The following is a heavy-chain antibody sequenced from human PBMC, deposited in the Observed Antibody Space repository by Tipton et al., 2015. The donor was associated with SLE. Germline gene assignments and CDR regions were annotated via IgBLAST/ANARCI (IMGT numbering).Heavy chain of an antibody. CDR2: IYHTGST. J-gene: IGHJ4*02. CDR1: GASISSSSYF. Sequence: TLSLTCTVSGASISSSSYFWGWFRQPPGKELEWIGYIYHTGSTNYNPSLKSRVTMSVDTSKNQFSLRLSSVTTADTAVYYCARERRITPTGRSLYFDFWGQGALVTVSS. V-gene: IGHV4-61*01. CDR3: ARERRITPTGRSLYFDF. D-gene: IGHD1-1*01.